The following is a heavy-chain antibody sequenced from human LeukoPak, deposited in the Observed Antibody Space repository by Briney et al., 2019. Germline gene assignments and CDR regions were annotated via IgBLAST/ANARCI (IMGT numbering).Heavy chain of an antibody. CDR2: ISGRGDST. D-gene: IGHD5-18*01. CDR3: AKGGYNYAYY. J-gene: IGHJ4*02. V-gene: IGHV3-23*01. Sequence: GGSLRLSCAASGFTFSSYAMNWVRQAPGKGVEWVSGISGRGDSTLHADSVRGRFTISRDNSRNTLYLQMTSLRAEDTAVYYCAKGGYNYAYYWGQGTLVTVSS. CDR1: GFTFSSYA.